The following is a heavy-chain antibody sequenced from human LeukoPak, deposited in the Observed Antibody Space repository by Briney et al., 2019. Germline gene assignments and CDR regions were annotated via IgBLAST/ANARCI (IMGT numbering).Heavy chain of an antibody. V-gene: IGHV3-9*01. CDR2: ISWNSGSI. CDR3: ALCNETRDWFDP. CDR1: GFTFDDYA. Sequence: GRSLRLSRAASGFTFDDYAMHWVRQAPGKGLEWVSGISWNSGSIGYADSVKGRFTISRDNAKNSLYLQMNSLRAEDTALYYCALCNETRDWFDPWGQGTLVTVSS. J-gene: IGHJ5*02.